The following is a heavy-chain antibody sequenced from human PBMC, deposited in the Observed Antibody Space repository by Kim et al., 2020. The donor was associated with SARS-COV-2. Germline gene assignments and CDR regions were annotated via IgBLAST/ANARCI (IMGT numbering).Heavy chain of an antibody. Sequence: NPSLKSRVTISVDTSKNQFSLKLSSVTAADTAVYYCARQMIVVVIDAFDSWGQGTMVTVSS. D-gene: IGHD3-22*01. J-gene: IGHJ3*02. V-gene: IGHV4-39*01. CDR3: ARQMIVVVIDAFDS.